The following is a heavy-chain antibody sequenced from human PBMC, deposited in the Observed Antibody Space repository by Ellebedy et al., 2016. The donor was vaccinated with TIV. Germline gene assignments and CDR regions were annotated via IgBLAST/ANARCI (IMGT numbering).Heavy chain of an antibody. CDR3: ARARGCSGGRCHNFDY. CDR1: GFTFGDYA. Sequence: GESLKISCTASGFTFGDYAMTWFRQAPGKGLEWVGFIRSKAFGGSTEYAASVKGRFTISRDNAKNSLYLQMNSLRAEDTAVYYCARARGCSGGRCHNFDYWGQGTLVTVSS. D-gene: IGHD2-15*01. J-gene: IGHJ4*02. CDR2: IRSKAFGGST. V-gene: IGHV3-49*03.